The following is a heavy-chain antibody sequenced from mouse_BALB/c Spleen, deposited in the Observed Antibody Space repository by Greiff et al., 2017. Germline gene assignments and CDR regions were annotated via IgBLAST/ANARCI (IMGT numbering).Heavy chain of an antibody. CDR2: IDPSDSAT. V-gene: IGHV1-69*02. J-gene: IGHJ4*01. CDR1: GYTFTSYW. CDR3: ARFYDGSYYYAMDY. D-gene: IGHD2-3*01. Sequence: QVQLQQPGAELVKPGAPVKLSCKASGYTFTSYWMNWVKQRPGRGLEWIGRIDPSDSATHYNQKFKDKATLTVDKSSSTAYIQLSSLTSEDSAVYYCARFYDGSYYYAMDYWGQGTSVTVSS.